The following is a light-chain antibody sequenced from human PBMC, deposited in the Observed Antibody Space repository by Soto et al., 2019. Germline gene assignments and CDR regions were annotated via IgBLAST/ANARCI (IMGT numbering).Light chain of an antibody. CDR1: QSISSY. Sequence: ETVLIQSPATLSLSLGERATLSCRASQSISSYFAWYQQKPGQAPRLLIYDASNRATGIPARFSGSGSGTDFTLTISSLEPEDFAVYYCQQRSNWPPIAFGQGTRLETK. CDR2: DAS. J-gene: IGKJ5*01. V-gene: IGKV3-11*01. CDR3: QQRSNWPPIA.